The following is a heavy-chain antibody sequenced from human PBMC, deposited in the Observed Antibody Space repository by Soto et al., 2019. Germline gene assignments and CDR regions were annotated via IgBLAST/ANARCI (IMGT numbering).Heavy chain of an antibody. Sequence: SETLSLTCTVSGGSISTYWWSWIRQPPRKGLEWIGYIYYSGSTNYNPSLKSRVTISVDTSKNQFSLKLTSVTAADTAVYYCARSRGSTRSFDYWGQGSLVTVSS. V-gene: IGHV4-59*01. J-gene: IGHJ4*02. CDR3: ARSRGSTRSFDY. CDR2: IYYSGST. CDR1: GGSISTYW. D-gene: IGHD2-15*01.